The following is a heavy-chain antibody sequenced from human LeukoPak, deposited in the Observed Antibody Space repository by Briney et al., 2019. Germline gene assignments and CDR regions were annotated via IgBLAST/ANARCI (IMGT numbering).Heavy chain of an antibody. CDR1: GYTSTSYD. CDR2: VNPNSGNT. J-gene: IGHJ5*02. Sequence: ASVRVSCKASGYTSTSYDINWVRQATGQGLEWMGWVNPNSGNTGYAQKFQGRVTMTRNTSISTAYMELSSLRSEDTAVYYCARMRSSRRTHNWFDPWGQGTLVTVSS. V-gene: IGHV1-8*01. CDR3: ARMRSSRRTHNWFDP. D-gene: IGHD6-13*01.